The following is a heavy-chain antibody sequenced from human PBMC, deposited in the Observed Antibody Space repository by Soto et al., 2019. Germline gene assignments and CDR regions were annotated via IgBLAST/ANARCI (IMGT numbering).Heavy chain of an antibody. D-gene: IGHD2-15*01. V-gene: IGHV3-30-3*01. Sequence: QVQLVESGGGVVQPGRSLRLSCAASGFTFSSYAMHWVRQAPGKGLEWVAVISYDGSNKYYADSVKGRFTISRDNSKKPLYLQMKSLRAEDTAVYYCGRGGDCSGGSGLALDYWGQGTLVPVSS. CDR1: GFTFSSYA. CDR2: ISYDGSNK. CDR3: GRGGDCSGGSGLALDY. J-gene: IGHJ4*02.